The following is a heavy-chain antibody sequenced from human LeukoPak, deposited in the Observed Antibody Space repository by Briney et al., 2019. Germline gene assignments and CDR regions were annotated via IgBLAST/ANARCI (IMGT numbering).Heavy chain of an antibody. CDR1: GYTFTGYY. Sequence: ASVKVSCKASGYTFTGYYMHWVRQAPGKGLEWMGWINPNSGGTNYAQKFQGRVTMTRDTSISTAYMELSRLRSDDTAVYYCARDRSLGYWYFDLWGRGTLVTVSS. V-gene: IGHV1-2*02. CDR2: INPNSGGT. D-gene: IGHD3-16*01. CDR3: ARDRSLGYWYFDL. J-gene: IGHJ2*01.